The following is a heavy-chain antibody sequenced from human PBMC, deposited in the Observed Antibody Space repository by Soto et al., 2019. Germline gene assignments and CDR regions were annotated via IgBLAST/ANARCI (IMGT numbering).Heavy chain of an antibody. V-gene: IGHV4-59*01. CDR3: ARAYGGLDNGLDV. J-gene: IGHJ6*02. CDR2: IYYSGST. Sequence: PSETLSLTCTVSGDSIRSYYWTWIRQPPGKGLELIGYIYYSGSTRYNPSLKSRVTISVDMSKNQFSLKLSSVIAADTAVYYCARAYGGLDNGLDVWGQGTAATVSS. D-gene: IGHD5-12*01. CDR1: GDSIRSYY.